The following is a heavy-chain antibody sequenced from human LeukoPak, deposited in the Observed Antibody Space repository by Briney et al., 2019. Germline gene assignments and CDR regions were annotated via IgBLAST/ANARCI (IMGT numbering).Heavy chain of an antibody. Sequence: KTSETLSLTCTVSGGSISTNAYYWAWIRQPPGKGLEWIGSVFYSGSTYSNPSLESRLTISVDTSKNHFSLKLSSVTAADTAVYYCARSYAIFDYWGQGTLVTVSS. CDR2: VFYSGST. V-gene: IGHV4-39*01. J-gene: IGHJ4*02. CDR3: ARSYAIFDY. D-gene: IGHD3-16*01. CDR1: GGSISTNAYY.